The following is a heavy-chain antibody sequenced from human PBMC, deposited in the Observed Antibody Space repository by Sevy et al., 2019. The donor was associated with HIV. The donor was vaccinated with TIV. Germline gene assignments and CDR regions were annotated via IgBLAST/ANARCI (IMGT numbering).Heavy chain of an antibody. CDR1: GFTFSSYA. CDR3: AKEPNGVPYGSGFDP. V-gene: IGHV3-23*01. CDR2: ISGSGGST. J-gene: IGHJ5*02. D-gene: IGHD3-10*01. Sequence: GGSLRLSCAASGFTFSSYAMSWVRQAPGKGLEWVSAISGSGGSTYYADSVKGRFTISSDNSKNTLYLQMNSLRAEDTAVYYCAKEPNGVPYGSGFDPWGQGTLVTVSS.